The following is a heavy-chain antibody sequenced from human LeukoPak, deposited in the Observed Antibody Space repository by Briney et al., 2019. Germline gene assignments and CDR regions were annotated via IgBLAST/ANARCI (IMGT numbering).Heavy chain of an antibody. CDR3: ARDPPYYDILTGSSKGLDNWFDP. CDR2: IIPIFGSP. Sequence: ASVKVSCKASGGTFSSYAISWVRQAPGQGLEWMGGIIPIFGSPNYAQKFQGRVTITADKSTSTAYMELSSLRSEDTAVYYCARDPPYYDILTGSSKGLDNWFDPWGQGTLVTVSS. J-gene: IGHJ5*02. CDR1: GGTFSSYA. D-gene: IGHD3-9*01. V-gene: IGHV1-69*06.